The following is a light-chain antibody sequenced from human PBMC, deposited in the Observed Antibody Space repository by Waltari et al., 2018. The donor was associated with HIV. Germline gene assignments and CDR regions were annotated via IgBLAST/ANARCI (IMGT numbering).Light chain of an antibody. CDR3: QQYGSSPNT. V-gene: IGKV3-20*01. Sequence: EIVFTQSPGTMSLSPGESATLSCRASQSVSSSYLAWYQQKPGQAPRLLFYGASSRATGIPDRFSGSGSGTDFTLTISRLEPEDFAVYYCQQYGSSPNTFGQGTKLEIK. J-gene: IGKJ2*01. CDR1: QSVSSSY. CDR2: GAS.